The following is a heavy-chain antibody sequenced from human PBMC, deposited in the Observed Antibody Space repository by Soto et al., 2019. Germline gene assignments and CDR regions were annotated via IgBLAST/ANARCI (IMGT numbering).Heavy chain of an antibody. CDR3: AKDYPTAMPPDGEKIFDY. J-gene: IGHJ4*02. CDR1: GFTFSNYA. D-gene: IGHD2-2*01. CDR2: IYDNGGGT. V-gene: IGHV3-23*01. Sequence: PGGSLRLSCAASGFTFSNYAMSGVRQAPGRGLEWVSGIYDNGGGTFYADSVKGRFTISRDNSKNTLFLQMNNLRAEDTAVYYCAKDYPTAMPPDGEKIFDYWGQGALVTVSS.